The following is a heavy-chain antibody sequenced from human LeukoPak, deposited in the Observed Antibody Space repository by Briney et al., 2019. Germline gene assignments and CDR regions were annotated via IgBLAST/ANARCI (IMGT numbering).Heavy chain of an antibody. Sequence: ASVKVSCKASGGTFSSYAISWVRQAPGQGLEWMGWINPNSGGTNYAQKFQGRVTMTGDTSISTAYMELSRLRSDDTAVYYCARGEDIVVVLWGQGTLVTVSS. V-gene: IGHV1-2*02. CDR1: GGTFSSYA. CDR2: INPNSGGT. D-gene: IGHD2-15*01. J-gene: IGHJ4*02. CDR3: ARGEDIVVVL.